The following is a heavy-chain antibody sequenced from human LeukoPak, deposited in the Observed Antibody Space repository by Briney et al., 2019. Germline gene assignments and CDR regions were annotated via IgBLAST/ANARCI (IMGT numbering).Heavy chain of an antibody. J-gene: IGHJ3*02. D-gene: IGHD2-15*01. V-gene: IGHV4-31*03. Sequence: SQTLSLTCTVSGGFISSGGYYWSWIRQHPGKGLEWIGYIYYSGSTYYNPSLKSRVTISVDTSKNQFSPKLSSVTAADTAVYYCARDGGPVVVDQDAFDIWGQGTMVTVSS. CDR1: GGFISSGGYY. CDR3: ARDGGPVVVDQDAFDI. CDR2: IYYSGST.